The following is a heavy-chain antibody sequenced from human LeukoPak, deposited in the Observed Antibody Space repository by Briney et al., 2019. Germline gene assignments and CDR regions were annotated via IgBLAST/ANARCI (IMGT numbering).Heavy chain of an antibody. V-gene: IGHV3-7*01. CDR1: GFTFSNYW. D-gene: IGHD4-17*01. CDR3: ARESGSVTSEVDFDY. CDR2: INQYGSEK. J-gene: IGHJ4*02. Sequence: GGSLRLSCAASGFTFSNYWMSWVRQAPGKGLEWVANINQYGSEKYYVDSVKGRFTISRDNAKNSLYLQMNSLRAEDTAVYYCARESGSVTSEVDFDYWGQGTLVTVSS.